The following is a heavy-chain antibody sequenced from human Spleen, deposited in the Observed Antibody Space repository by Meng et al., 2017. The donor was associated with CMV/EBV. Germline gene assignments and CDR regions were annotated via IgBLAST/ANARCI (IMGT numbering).Heavy chain of an antibody. V-gene: IGHV1-2*02. CDR3: ARDVQFGAAAY. CDR2: INPKSGGT. Sequence: SSESSGYTFSDYYIHWLRQAPGQGPEWMGWINPKSGGTDYAQGFEGRVTMTADTYTRTVYLELSRLTKDDTATYYCARDVQFGAAAYWGQGTLVTVSS. J-gene: IGHJ4*02. D-gene: IGHD3-10*01. CDR1: GYTFSDYY.